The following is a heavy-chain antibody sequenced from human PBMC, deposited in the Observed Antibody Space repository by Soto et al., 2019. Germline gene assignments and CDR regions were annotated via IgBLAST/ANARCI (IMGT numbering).Heavy chain of an antibody. V-gene: IGHV1-8*01. CDR2: MNPNSGNT. CDR1: GYTFTSYD. CDR3: ARERNMYGMDV. Sequence: QVQLVQSGAEVKKPGASVKVSCKASGYTFTSYDINWVRQATGQGLEWMGWMNPNSGNTVYAQKFQDRVTMTRNTSISPAYMELSSLRSEGTAVYYWARERNMYGMDVWGQGTTVTVSS. J-gene: IGHJ6*02. D-gene: IGHD1-1*01.